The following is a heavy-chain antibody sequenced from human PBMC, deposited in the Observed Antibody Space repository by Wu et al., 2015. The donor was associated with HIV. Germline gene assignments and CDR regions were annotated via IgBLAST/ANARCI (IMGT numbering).Heavy chain of an antibody. Sequence: QVHLVQSGAEAKKPGSSVKVSCKASGGTFSSFAISWVRQAPGQGLEWVGGIIPLFDQANYAQKRPGRLTKLPRNESTSTSYMEKTDQSEILRTPAVYYCARKLGXAAGIGKFDLWGQGDNWSPSP. CDR1: GGTFSSFA. CDR3: ARKLGXAAGIGKFDL. D-gene: IGHD6-13*01. CDR2: IIPLFDQA. V-gene: IGHV1-69*12. J-gene: IGHJ3*01.